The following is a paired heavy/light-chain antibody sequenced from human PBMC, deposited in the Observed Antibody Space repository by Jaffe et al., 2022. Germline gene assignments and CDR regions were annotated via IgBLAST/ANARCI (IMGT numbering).Light chain of an antibody. Sequence: DTVMTQSPDSLAVSLGERATISCKSSQNLFYNSNNKNYFAWYQQKPGQPPKLLIYWASTRESGVPDRFSGSGSGTDFTLTISSLQAEDVAVYYCQQYYYTPYTFGQGTKLEIK. CDR2: WAS. J-gene: IGKJ2*01. V-gene: IGKV4-1*01. CDR3: QQYYYTPYT. CDR1: QNLFYNSNNKNY.
Heavy chain of an antibody. Sequence: QAHLVQSGAEVKKPGASVKVSCKTSGYTFTDSAIHWVRQAPGQRLEWMGFINVGNGYTKYSQKLQGRVTFTSDPSASTAYMDLSSLTSEDTAVYYCARDRRCSGGSCYDACDMWGQGTMVTVSS. J-gene: IGHJ3*02. CDR2: INVGNGYT. CDR3: ARDRRCSGGSCYDACDM. CDR1: GYTFTDSA. V-gene: IGHV1-3*01. D-gene: IGHD2-15*01.